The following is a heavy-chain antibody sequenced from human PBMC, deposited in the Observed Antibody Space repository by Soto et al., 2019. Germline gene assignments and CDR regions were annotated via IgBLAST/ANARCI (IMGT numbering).Heavy chain of an antibody. V-gene: IGHV4-59*01. CDR2: IYYSGST. J-gene: IGHJ4*02. CDR3: ARAARGDLFDY. CDR1: GGSISSYY. Sequence: PSETLSLTCTVSGGSISSYYWSWIRQPPGKGLEWIGYIYYSGSTNYNPSLKSRVTISVDTSKNQFSLKLSSVTAADTAVYYCARAARGDLFDYWGQGTLVTVSS. D-gene: IGHD2-21*02.